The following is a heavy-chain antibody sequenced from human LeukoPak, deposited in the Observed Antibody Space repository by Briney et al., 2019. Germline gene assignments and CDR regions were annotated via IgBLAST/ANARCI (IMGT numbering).Heavy chain of an antibody. CDR3: ARQTVNRFDP. CDR1: GYTFTTYA. Sequence: ASVKVSCKASGYTFTTYAINWVRQAPGQGLEWMGIINPSGGGTRYAQKFQGRVTMTRDTSTSTFYMELSSLRSEDTAVYYCARQTVNRFDPWGQGTLVTVSS. V-gene: IGHV1-46*01. CDR2: INPSGGGT. J-gene: IGHJ5*02.